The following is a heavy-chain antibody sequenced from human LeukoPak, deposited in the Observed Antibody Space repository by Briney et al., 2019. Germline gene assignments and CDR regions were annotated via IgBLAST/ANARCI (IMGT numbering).Heavy chain of an antibody. Sequence: SETLSLTCTVSGYSVSSDYYWGWIRQPPGKGLEWIGNIYHDGSTYYNPSLKSRVTISVDRSKNQFSLKLSSVTAADTAVYYCARESDGDYGPYFDYWGQGTLVTVSS. J-gene: IGHJ4*02. CDR3: ARESDGDYGPYFDY. CDR1: GYSVSSDYY. D-gene: IGHD4-17*01. V-gene: IGHV4-38-2*02. CDR2: IYHDGST.